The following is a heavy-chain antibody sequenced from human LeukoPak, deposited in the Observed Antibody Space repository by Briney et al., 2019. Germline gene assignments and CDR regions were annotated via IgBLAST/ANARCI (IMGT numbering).Heavy chain of an antibody. D-gene: IGHD4-17*01. J-gene: IGHJ3*02. CDR2: INQDGSEK. Sequence: GGSLRLSCAASGFTSSIYWMSWVRQAPGKGLEWVANINQDGSEKYYVDSVKGRFNISGDNAKNSLYLQMNSLRAEDTAVYYCARDGGTVATEDAFDIWGQGTMVTVSS. CDR1: GFTSSIYW. V-gene: IGHV3-7*01. CDR3: ARDGGTVATEDAFDI.